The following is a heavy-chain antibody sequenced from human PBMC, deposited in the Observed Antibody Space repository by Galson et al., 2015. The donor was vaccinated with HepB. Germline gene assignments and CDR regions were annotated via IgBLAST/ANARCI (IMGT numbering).Heavy chain of an antibody. CDR3: ARDHLVPGFWSGYPNHYFDY. Sequence: SVKVSCKASGYTFTSYAMHWVRQAPGQRLEWMGWINAGNGNTKYSQKFQGRVTITRDTSASTAYMELSSLRSEDTAVYYCARDHLVPGFWSGYPNHYFDYWGQGTLVTVSS. V-gene: IGHV1-3*01. CDR2: INAGNGNT. J-gene: IGHJ4*02. CDR1: GYTFTSYA. D-gene: IGHD3-3*01.